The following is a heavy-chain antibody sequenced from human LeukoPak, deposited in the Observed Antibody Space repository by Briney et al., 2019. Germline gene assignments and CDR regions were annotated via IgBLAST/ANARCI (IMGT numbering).Heavy chain of an antibody. CDR1: GFTFSSYA. J-gene: IGHJ4*02. V-gene: IGHV3-23*01. CDR2: ISGSGGST. D-gene: IGHD6-19*01. Sequence: GGSLRLSCAASGFTFSSYAMICVRQAPGKGLEWVPGISGSGGSTYYADSVKGRFTISRDKSKNPLYLQLNSLRAEDTAVYYCAKEDAEGAEASGYWGQGTLVTVSS. CDR3: AKEDAEGAEASGY.